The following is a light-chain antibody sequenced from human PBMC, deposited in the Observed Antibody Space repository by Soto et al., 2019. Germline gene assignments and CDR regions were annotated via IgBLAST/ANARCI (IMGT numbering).Light chain of an antibody. Sequence: DLVMTQSPLSLPVSPGEPASISCRSSQSHLHSNGYNYLDWYLQKPGQSPQLLIYLGSNRASGGPDRFSGSGSGTHFTQKVSRVEAEDVGVYYCMQSLQTPLITFGQGTRLEIK. CDR1: QSHLHSNGYNY. J-gene: IGKJ5*01. CDR2: LGS. CDR3: MQSLQTPLIT. V-gene: IGKV2-28*01.